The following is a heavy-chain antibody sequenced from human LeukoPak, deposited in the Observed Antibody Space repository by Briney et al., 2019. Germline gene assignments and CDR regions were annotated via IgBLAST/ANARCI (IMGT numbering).Heavy chain of an antibody. D-gene: IGHD1-26*01. CDR2: INPSGGST. Sequence: ASVKVSCKASGGTFSSYAISWVRQAPGQGLEWMGIINPSGGSTSYAQKFQGRVTMTRDTSTSTVYMELGSLRSEDTAVYYCARAGGRAHWYFDLWGRGTLVTVSS. J-gene: IGHJ2*01. CDR1: GGTFSSYA. V-gene: IGHV1-46*01. CDR3: ARAGGRAHWYFDL.